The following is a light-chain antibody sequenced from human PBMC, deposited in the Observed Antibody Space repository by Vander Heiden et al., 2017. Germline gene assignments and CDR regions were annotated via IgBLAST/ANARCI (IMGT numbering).Light chain of an antibody. J-gene: IGKJ4*01. CDR2: DAS. CDR1: QSVSSY. Sequence: EIVLTQSPATLSLSPGERATLSCRASQSVSSYLDWYQQKPGQAPRLLIYDASNMATGIPARLRGSGAWTDFTLTIISREPDDFAVDYRQHTSNWFTLAGGTMWRSN. V-gene: IGKV3-11*01. CDR3: QHTSNWFT.